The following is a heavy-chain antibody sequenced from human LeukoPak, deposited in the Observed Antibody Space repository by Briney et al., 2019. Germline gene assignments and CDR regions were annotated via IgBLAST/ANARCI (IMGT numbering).Heavy chain of an antibody. V-gene: IGHV3-48*03. CDR3: ARDENGDFSFGY. J-gene: IGHJ4*02. CDR2: ISSSGSSI. Sequence: GGSLRLSCAASGFTFSSYEMNWVRQAPGKGLEWVSYISSSGSSIYYADSVKGRFTISRDNAKNSLYLQMNSLRAEDTAIYYCARDENGDFSFGYWGQGTLVTVSS. CDR1: GFTFSSYE. D-gene: IGHD4-17*01.